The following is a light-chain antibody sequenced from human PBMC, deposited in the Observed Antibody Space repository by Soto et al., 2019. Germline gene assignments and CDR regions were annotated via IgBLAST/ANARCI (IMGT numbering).Light chain of an antibody. CDR3: QQYGSSPWT. Sequence: ELLLTQSPGTLSLSPWETATVSCRASQSVSSNYLAWYQQKPGQAPRLLIYGASSRATGIPDRFSGSGSGPDFTLTISRLEPEDFAVYYCQQYGSSPWTFGQGTKVDI. CDR1: QSVSSNY. CDR2: GAS. J-gene: IGKJ1*01. V-gene: IGKV3-20*01.